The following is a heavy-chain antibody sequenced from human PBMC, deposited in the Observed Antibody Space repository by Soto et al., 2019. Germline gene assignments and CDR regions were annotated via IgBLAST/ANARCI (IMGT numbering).Heavy chain of an antibody. CDR2: IGTAGDT. Sequence: GGSLRLSCAASGFTFSSYDMHWVRQATGKGLEWVSAIGTAGDTYYPGSVKGRFTISRENAKNSLYLQMNSLRAGDTAVYYCARGGSPRGKSSVATIRAYYYYYYMDVWGKGTTVTVSS. CDR3: ARGGSPRGKSSVATIRAYYYYYYMDV. CDR1: GFTFSSYD. J-gene: IGHJ6*03. D-gene: IGHD5-12*01. V-gene: IGHV3-13*01.